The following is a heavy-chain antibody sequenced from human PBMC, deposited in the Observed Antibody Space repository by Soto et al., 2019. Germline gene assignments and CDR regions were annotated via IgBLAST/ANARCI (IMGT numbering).Heavy chain of an antibody. CDR3: ARAMPSLLHFYYYYYYMDV. V-gene: IGHV2-5*02. CDR1: GFSLSTSRVG. J-gene: IGHJ6*03. D-gene: IGHD2-2*01. CDR2: IYWDDYK. Sequence: QITLKESGPALVEPTQTLTLTCTFSGFSLSTSRVGVGWIRQPPGKALEWLTIIYWDDYKRFNPALSTRLTISKDTSKNQVVLTLTDMDPVDTATYYCARAMPSLLHFYYYYYYMDVWGEGTTVTVSS.